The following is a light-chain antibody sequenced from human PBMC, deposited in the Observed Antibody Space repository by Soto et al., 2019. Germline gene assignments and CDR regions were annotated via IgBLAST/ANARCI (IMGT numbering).Light chain of an antibody. CDR1: QGISKY. CDR3: QKYNSASWT. V-gene: IGKV1-27*01. CDR2: AAS. Sequence: DIQMTQSPSSLSASVGDRVTITCRASQGISKYLAWYQQKPGKVPKLLIYAASTLQSGVPSRLSGSGSGTDFTLSISSLQPESVATYSCQKYNSASWTFGQHTKVEI. J-gene: IGKJ1*01.